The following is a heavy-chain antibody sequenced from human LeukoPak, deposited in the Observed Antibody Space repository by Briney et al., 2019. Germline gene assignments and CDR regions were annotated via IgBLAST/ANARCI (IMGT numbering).Heavy chain of an antibody. CDR1: VGSISSYY. Sequence: PSETLSLTCTVSVGSISSYYWSWIRQPPGKGLEWIGYIYYSGSTNYNPSLKSRVTISVDTSKNQFSLKLSSLTAADTAVYYCARGTYGSSWQLEHFDYWGQGTLVTVSS. D-gene: IGHD6-13*01. CDR2: IYYSGST. J-gene: IGHJ4*02. CDR3: ARGTYGSSWQLEHFDY. V-gene: IGHV4-59*01.